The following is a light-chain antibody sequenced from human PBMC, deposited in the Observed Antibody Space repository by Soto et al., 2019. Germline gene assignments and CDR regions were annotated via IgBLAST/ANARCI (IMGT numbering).Light chain of an antibody. J-gene: IGLJ3*02. CDR2: GNS. CDR3: QSYDSSLSGWV. CDR1: SSNIGAGYD. V-gene: IGLV1-40*01. Sequence: HSVLTQPPSVSGAPGQRVTISCTGSSSNIGAGYDVHWYQQLPGTAPKLLIYGNSNRPSGVPDRFSGSKSGTSASLAITGLQAEDGAEYYCQSYDSSLSGWVFGGGTKLTAL.